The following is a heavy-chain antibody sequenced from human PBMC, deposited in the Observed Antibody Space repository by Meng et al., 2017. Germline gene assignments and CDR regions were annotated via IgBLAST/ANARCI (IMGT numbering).Heavy chain of an antibody. Sequence: GESLKISCAASGFTFSSYSMNWVRQAPGKGLEWVSSISSSSSYIYYADSVKGRFTISRDNAKNSLYLQMNSLRAEDTAVYYCAREGFLLVVADDAFDIWGQGTMVTVSS. CDR1: GFTFSSYS. CDR2: ISSSSSYI. CDR3: AREGFLLVVADDAFDI. D-gene: IGHD3-22*01. V-gene: IGHV3-21*01. J-gene: IGHJ3*02.